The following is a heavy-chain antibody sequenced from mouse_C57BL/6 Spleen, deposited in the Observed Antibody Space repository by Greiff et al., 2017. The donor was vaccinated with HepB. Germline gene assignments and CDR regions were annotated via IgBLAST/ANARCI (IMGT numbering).Heavy chain of an antibody. J-gene: IGHJ2*01. CDR3: ARGDYGPFDY. CDR2: ISSGSGNI. CDR1: GFTFSDYG. D-gene: IGHD1-1*01. Sequence: EVHLVESGGGLVKPGGSLKLSCAASGFTFSDYGMHWVRQAPEKGLEWVAYISSGSGNIYYADTVKGRFTISRDNAKNTLFLQMTSLRSEDTSMYYCARGDYGPFDYWGQGTTLTVSS. V-gene: IGHV5-17*01.